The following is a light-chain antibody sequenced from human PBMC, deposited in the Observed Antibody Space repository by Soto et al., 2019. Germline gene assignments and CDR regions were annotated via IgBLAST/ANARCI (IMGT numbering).Light chain of an antibody. CDR3: SSYTSSNTEV. CDR1: SSDVGGYNY. V-gene: IGLV2-14*03. Sequence: QSALSQPASVSGSPGQSITISCTGTSSDVGGYNYVSWYQHHPGKAPKLMIYDVSTRPSGVSNRFSGSKSGNTASLTISGLQAEDEADYYCSSYTSSNTEVFGPGTKVTVL. CDR2: DVS. J-gene: IGLJ1*01.